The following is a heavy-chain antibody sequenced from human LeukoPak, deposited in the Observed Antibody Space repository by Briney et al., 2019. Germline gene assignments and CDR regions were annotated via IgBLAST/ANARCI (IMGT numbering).Heavy chain of an antibody. J-gene: IGHJ3*02. CDR3: ARIHGYAFDI. Sequence: SETLPLTRTVSGGSLRTYYWTWIRQAAGRGLEWIGRDYSTGSTNYNPSLMSRVTMSVDTSKNQFSLHLSAVTAADTAVYYGARIHGYAFDIWAQGTMVIVSA. CDR1: GGSLRTYY. D-gene: IGHD1-1*01. CDR2: DYSTGST. V-gene: IGHV4-4*07.